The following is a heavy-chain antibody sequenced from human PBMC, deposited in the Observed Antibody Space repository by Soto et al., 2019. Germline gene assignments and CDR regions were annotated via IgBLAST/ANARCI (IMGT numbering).Heavy chain of an antibody. CDR3: ARGSFKKPATTMVRGVFDY. J-gene: IGHJ4*02. V-gene: IGHV1-8*01. D-gene: IGHD3-10*01. CDR2: MNPNSGNT. CDR1: GYTFTSYD. Sequence: ASVKVSCKASGYTFTSYDINWVRQATGQGLEWMGWMNPNSGNTGYAQKFQGRVTMTRNTSISTAYMELSGLRSEDTAVYYCARGSFKKPATTMVRGVFDYWGQGTLVTVAS.